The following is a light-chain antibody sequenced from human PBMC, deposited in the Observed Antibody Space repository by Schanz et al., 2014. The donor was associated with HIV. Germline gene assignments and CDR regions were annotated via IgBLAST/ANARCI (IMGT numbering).Light chain of an antibody. J-gene: IGKJ1*01. CDR3: QQYATSSWT. V-gene: IGKV3-20*01. CDR2: GAS. Sequence: EVVLTQTPGTLSLSPGERATLSCRASQSFSSNYLAWYQHKPGQAPRLLIYGASTRATGIPDRFSGSASGTDFTLTISRLEPEDFAVYYCQQYATSSWTFGQGTKVEIK. CDR1: QSFSSNY.